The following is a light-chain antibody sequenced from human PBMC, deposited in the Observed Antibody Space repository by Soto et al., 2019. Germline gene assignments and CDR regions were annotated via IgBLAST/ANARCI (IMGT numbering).Light chain of an antibody. Sequence: IVLTQSPGTLSLTPGERATLSCRASQSVSSSYLAWYQQKPGQAPRLLIYGASSRDTGIPDRFSGSGAGTDFTLTISRLETEDSAVYYCQQYGSSPPFTFGPGTRVDIK. CDR3: QQYGSSPPFT. J-gene: IGKJ3*01. CDR2: GAS. CDR1: QSVSSSY. V-gene: IGKV3-20*01.